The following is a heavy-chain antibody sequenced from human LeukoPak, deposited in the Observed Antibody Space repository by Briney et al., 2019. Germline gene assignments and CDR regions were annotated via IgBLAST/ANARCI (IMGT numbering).Heavy chain of an antibody. J-gene: IGHJ3*02. CDR1: GGSISTSSYY. D-gene: IGHD1-14*01. CDR2: ISYSGTT. V-gene: IGHV4-39*02. CDR3: ARAWRYNVMYMHYSAFDI. Sequence: PSETLSLTCTVSGGSISTSSYYWGWIRQPPGKGLEWIGRISYSGTTYYNPSLKNRVTISVDTSKDRFSLKLNSVPAADTAVYYCARAWRYNVMYMHYSAFDIWGQGTMVTVSS.